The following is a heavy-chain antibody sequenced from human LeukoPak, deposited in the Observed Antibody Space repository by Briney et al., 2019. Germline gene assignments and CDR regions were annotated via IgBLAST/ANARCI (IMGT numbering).Heavy chain of an antibody. CDR3: AKEHELDDGVFDS. V-gene: IGHV3-23*01. J-gene: IGHJ4*02. Sequence: GGSLRLSCAASGFTFSSIAMTWVRQAPGKGLEWVSSIRSNGDTTYNADSVKGRFTISRDNSKNTLYLQMNSLPINGLAINYCAKEHELDDGVFDSWGQGTLVTVSS. D-gene: IGHD1-1*01. CDR2: IRSNGDTT. CDR1: GFTFSSIA.